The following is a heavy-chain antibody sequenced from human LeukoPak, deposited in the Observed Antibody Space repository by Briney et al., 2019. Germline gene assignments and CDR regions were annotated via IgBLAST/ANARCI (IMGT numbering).Heavy chain of an antibody. CDR1: GFTFSTYR. V-gene: IGHV3-21*01. J-gene: IGHJ5*02. CDR2: ISGTGTYI. Sequence: PGGSLRLSCAASGFTFSTYRMNWVRQAPGKGLEWVSSISGTGTYIYYADSVKGRVTVSRDNAQNSLYLQMNSLRAEDTAIYYCARGQSYGWFDPWGQGTLVTVSS. D-gene: IGHD5-18*01. CDR3: ARGQSYGWFDP.